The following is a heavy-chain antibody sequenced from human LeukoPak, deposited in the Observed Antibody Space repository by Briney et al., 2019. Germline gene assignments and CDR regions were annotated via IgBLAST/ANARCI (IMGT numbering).Heavy chain of an antibody. CDR1: GGSFSGHY. V-gene: IGHV4-34*01. CDR3: ARNPDTAMETGFDY. CDR2: INHRGST. D-gene: IGHD5-18*01. J-gene: IGHJ4*02. Sequence: SETLSLTCAVFGGSFSGHYWSWIRQPPGKGLEWIGEINHRGSTTYNPSLKSRVTISVDTSKNQFSLKLSSVTAADTAVYYCARNPDTAMETGFDYWGQGTLVTVSS.